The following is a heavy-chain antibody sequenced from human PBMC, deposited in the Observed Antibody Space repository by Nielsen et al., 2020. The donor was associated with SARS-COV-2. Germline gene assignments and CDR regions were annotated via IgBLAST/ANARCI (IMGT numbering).Heavy chain of an antibody. D-gene: IGHD2-2*01. CDR3: AKDLSCSSTSCYPRPDY. V-gene: IGHV3-30*02. Sequence: GESLKISCAASGFTFSSYGMHWVRQAPGKGLEWVAVIWYDGSNKYYADSVKGRFTISRDNSKNTLYLQMNSLRAEDTAVYYCAKDLSCSSTSCYPRPDYWGQGTLVTVSS. J-gene: IGHJ4*02. CDR2: IWYDGSNK. CDR1: GFTFSSYG.